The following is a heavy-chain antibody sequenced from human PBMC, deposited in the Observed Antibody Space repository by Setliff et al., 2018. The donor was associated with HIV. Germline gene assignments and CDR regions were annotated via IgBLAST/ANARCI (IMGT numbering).Heavy chain of an antibody. D-gene: IGHD5-18*01. V-gene: IGHV4-39*01. CDR3: ARTRGYTYGYIDS. CDR1: GDSTSSSSSY. CDR2: IYYSGST. J-gene: IGHJ4*02. Sequence: LSLTCTVSGDSTSSSSSYWGWIRQPPGKGLEWIGSIYYSGSTYYNPSLKSRVTISVDTSKNQFSLKLNSVTAADTAVYYCARTRGYTYGYIDSWAQGTRVTVSS.